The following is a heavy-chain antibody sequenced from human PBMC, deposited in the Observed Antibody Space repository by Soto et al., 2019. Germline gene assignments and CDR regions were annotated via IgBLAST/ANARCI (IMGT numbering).Heavy chain of an antibody. V-gene: IGHV4-59*01. CDR2: IYYSGST. CDR3: ARAGDYDFWSGYSNDAFDM. CDR1: SGSMSGYY. D-gene: IGHD3-3*01. J-gene: IGHJ3*02. Sequence: PSETLSLTCTVSSGSMSGYYWNWIRQPPGKGLEWIGYIYYSGSTNYNPSLKSRVTISVDTSKNQFSLKLSSVTAADTAVYYCARAGDYDFWSGYSNDAFDMWGQGTMVTVSS.